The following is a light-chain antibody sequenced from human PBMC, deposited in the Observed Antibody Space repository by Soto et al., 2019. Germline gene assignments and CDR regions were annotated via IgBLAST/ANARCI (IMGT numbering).Light chain of an antibody. Sequence: QSALTQPRSVSGSPGQTVTITCTGTSSDVGLYNYVSWCQQHPGKAPKLMIYDVSKRPSGVPDRFSGSKSGNTASLTISGLQAEDEADYHCCSYADNYTVIFGGGTKLTVL. CDR3: CSYADNYTVI. V-gene: IGLV2-11*01. CDR1: SSDVGLYNY. CDR2: DVS. J-gene: IGLJ2*01.